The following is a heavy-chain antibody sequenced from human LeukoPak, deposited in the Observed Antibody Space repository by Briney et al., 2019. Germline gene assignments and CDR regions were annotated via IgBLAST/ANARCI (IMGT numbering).Heavy chain of an antibody. D-gene: IGHD4-17*01. V-gene: IGHV1-8*01. CDR1: GYTFNSYD. CDR3: ARDPVRYGDRLWFDP. CDR2: MNPNTGNT. Sequence: ASVKVSCKASGYTFNSYDINWVRQATGQGLEWMGWMNPNTGNTGYGERFQGRVTMTRNTSISTAYMELSSLRSEDTAVYYCARDPVRYGDRLWFDPWGQGTLVTVSS. J-gene: IGHJ5*02.